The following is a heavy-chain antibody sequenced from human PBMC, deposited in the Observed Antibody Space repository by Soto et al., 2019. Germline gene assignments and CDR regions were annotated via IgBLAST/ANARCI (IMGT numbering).Heavy chain of an antibody. CDR3: AMQGGFFDRYFDL. CDR1: GGSISSSSYY. V-gene: IGHV4-39*01. Sequence: QLQLQESGPGLVKPSETLSLTCTVSGGSISSSSYYWGWIRQPPGKGLEWIGSIYYSGSTYYNPSRTSPVTISVYTSKNQFSLKLRSVTAADTAVYYCAMQGGFFDRYFDLWGRGTLVTVSS. CDR2: IYYSGST. J-gene: IGHJ2*01.